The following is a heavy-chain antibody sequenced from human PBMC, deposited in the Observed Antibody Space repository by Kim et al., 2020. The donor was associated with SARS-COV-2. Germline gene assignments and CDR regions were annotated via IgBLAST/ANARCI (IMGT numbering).Heavy chain of an antibody. J-gene: IGHJ4*02. V-gene: IGHV3-23*01. CDR3: AKDRGHYYDSSGSVFDY. D-gene: IGHD3-22*01. Sequence: VKGRCTSSRDNSKNTLYLQMNSLRAEDTAVYYCAKDRGHYYDSSGSVFDYWGQGTLVTVSS.